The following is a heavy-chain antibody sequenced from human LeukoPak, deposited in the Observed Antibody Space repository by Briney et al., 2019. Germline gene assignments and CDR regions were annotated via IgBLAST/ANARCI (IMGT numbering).Heavy chain of an antibody. V-gene: IGHV4-30-2*01. J-gene: IGHJ4*02. CDR1: GGSISSGGYS. D-gene: IGHD2-2*03. CDR3: ARGHGSSMCPLYYFDY. CDR2: IYHSGST. Sequence: SQTLSLTCAVSGGSISSGGYSWSWIRQPPGKGLEWIGYIYHSGSTYYNPSLKSRVTISVDRSKNQFSLKLSSVTAADTAVYYCARGHGSSMCPLYYFDYWGQGTLVTVSS.